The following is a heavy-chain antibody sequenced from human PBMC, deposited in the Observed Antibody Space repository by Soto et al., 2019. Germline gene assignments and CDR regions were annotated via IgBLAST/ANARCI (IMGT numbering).Heavy chain of an antibody. Sequence: QVQLQESGPGLVKPAETLSLTCTVSGGSIFSHYWGWIRQPPGKGLEYIGHSYYSGSTNYNPSLKSRVTISVGMSREQFSLKLTSVTAADTAVYYCARGHNLGGSTFDIWGQGTSVTVSS. D-gene: IGHD3-16*01. V-gene: IGHV4-59*11. CDR1: GGSIFSHY. J-gene: IGHJ3*02. CDR3: ARGHNLGGSTFDI. CDR2: SYYSGST.